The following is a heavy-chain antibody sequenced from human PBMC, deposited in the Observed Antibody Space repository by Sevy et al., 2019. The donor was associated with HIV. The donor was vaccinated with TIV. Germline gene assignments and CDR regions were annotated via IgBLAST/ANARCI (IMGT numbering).Heavy chain of an antibody. CDR1: GFTFSSYA. Sequence: GGSLRLSCAASGFTFSSYAMHWVRQAPGKGLEWVAVISYDGSNKYYADSVKGRFTISRDNSKNTLYLQMNSLRAEDTAVDYCARAALLRFLEWFPPYYFDYWGQGTLVTVSS. V-gene: IGHV3-30*04. J-gene: IGHJ4*02. CDR2: ISYDGSNK. D-gene: IGHD3-3*01. CDR3: ARAALLRFLEWFPPYYFDY.